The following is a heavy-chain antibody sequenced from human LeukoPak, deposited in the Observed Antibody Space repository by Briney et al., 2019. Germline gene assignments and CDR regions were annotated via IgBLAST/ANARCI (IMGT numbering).Heavy chain of an antibody. CDR3: ARDRVVVPAAILGENWFDP. CDR2: TSSDLNVK. CDR1: GFTFRNYV. V-gene: IGHV3-30-3*01. Sequence: GGSLRLSCAASGFTFRNYVIHWVRQAPGKGLEWVAVTSSDLNVKLYADSVKGRFTISRDNSRSTLYLQMNSLRAEDTAVYYCARDRVVVPAAILGENWFDPWGQGTLVTVSS. D-gene: IGHD2-2*02. J-gene: IGHJ5*02.